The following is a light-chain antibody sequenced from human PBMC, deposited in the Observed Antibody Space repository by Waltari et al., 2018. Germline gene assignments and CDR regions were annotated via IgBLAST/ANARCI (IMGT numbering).Light chain of an antibody. CDR2: AAS. CDR3: QQSYSTPQT. J-gene: IGKJ4*01. V-gene: IGKV1-39*01. Sequence: DIQMTQSPSSLSASVGDRVTITCRASQSISSYLNWYQQKPGKAPKLLIYAASSLQSGVPSRFSCSGSGTDFTLTISSLQPEDFATYYCQQSYSTPQTFGGGTKVEIK. CDR1: QSISSY.